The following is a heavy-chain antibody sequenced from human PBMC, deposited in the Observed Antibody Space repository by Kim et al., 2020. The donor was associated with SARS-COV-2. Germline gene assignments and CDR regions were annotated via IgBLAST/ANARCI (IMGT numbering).Heavy chain of an antibody. CDR2: IYYSGST. Sequence: SETLSLTCTVSGGSISSSSYYWGWIRQPPGKGLEWIGSIYYSGSTYYNPSLKSRVTISVDTSKNQFSLKLSSVTAADTAVYYCAADVLRFLEWSPEAFDIWGQGTMVTVSS. V-gene: IGHV4-39*01. CDR1: GGSISSSSYY. CDR3: AADVLRFLEWSPEAFDI. D-gene: IGHD3-3*01. J-gene: IGHJ3*02.